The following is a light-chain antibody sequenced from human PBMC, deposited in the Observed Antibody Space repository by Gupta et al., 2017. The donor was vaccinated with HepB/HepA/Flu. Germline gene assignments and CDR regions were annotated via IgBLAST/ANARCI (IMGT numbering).Light chain of an antibody. Sequence: DIQLTHSPSFLSASVGDRVTITCRASQGISRFLAWYQQKPGKAPNLLIYLASTLQSGVASRFSGSGSGTEFTLTISSLQPEDFGTYYCQQIRSYPWTFGQGTKVEIK. J-gene: IGKJ1*01. CDR3: QQIRSYPWT. CDR2: LAS. CDR1: QGISRF. V-gene: IGKV1-9*01.